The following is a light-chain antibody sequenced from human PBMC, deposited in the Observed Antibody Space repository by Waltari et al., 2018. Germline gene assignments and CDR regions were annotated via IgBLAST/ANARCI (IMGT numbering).Light chain of an antibody. CDR3: QQYDNEWS. J-gene: IGKJ1*01. Sequence: DIQMTQSPSILSASVGDRVTITCRASQNIGRWLAWYQQKPGKAPKVLIYEVSRLQSGAPSRFSGSGSGTEFILTITSLQPDDIASYYCQQYDNEWSFGQGTKVEI. CDR1: QNIGRW. CDR2: EVS. V-gene: IGKV1-5*03.